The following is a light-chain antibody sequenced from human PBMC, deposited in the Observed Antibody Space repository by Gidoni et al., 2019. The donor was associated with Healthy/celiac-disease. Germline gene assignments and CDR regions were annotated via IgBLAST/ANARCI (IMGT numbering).Light chain of an antibody. Sequence: EIVLTQSQATLYLSPGERATLSCRASQSVSSYLAWYQQKPGQAPRLLIYDASNRATGIPARFSGSGSGTDFTLTISSLEPEDFAVYYCQQRSNWLYTFGQGTKLEIK. CDR1: QSVSSY. J-gene: IGKJ2*01. CDR3: QQRSNWLYT. CDR2: DAS. V-gene: IGKV3-11*01.